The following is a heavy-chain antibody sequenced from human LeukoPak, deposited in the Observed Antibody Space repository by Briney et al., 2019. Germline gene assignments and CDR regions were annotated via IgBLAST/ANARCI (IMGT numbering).Heavy chain of an antibody. CDR1: GGSISSGDYY. V-gene: IGHV4-30-4*03. CDR3: MGSGSYYNDPSDY. D-gene: IGHD3-10*01. J-gene: IGHJ4*02. CDR2: IYYSGST. Sequence: SETLSLTCTVSGGSISSGDYYWSWIRQPPGKGLEWIGYIYYSGSTYYNPSLKSRVTISVDTSKNQFSLKLSSVTAADTAVYYCMGSGSYYNDPSDYWGQGTLVTVSS.